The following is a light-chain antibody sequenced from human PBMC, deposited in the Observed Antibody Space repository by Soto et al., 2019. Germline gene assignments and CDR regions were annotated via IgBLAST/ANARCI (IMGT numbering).Light chain of an antibody. CDR1: QSVSSN. J-gene: IGKJ2*01. CDR2: GAS. CDR3: QQYYNWQYT. V-gene: IGKV3-15*01. Sequence: EIVMTQSPATLSVSPGERATLSCRASQSVSSNLAWYQQKPGRAPRLLIYGASTRATGIPARFSGSGSGTEFTLTISSLQSEDFALYSCQQYYNWQYTFGQGTKLEIK.